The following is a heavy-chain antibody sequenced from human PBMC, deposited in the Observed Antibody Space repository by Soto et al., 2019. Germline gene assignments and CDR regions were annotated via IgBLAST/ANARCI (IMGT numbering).Heavy chain of an antibody. D-gene: IGHD3-10*01. Sequence: PSETLSLTCAVYGGSFSGYYWSWIRQPPGKGLEWIGEINHSGSTNYNPSLKSRATISVDTSKNQFSLKLSSVTAADTAVYYCARVGYGSGSYYPGPWGQGTLVTVSS. CDR3: ARVGYGSGSYYPGP. CDR2: INHSGST. V-gene: IGHV4-34*01. CDR1: GGSFSGYY. J-gene: IGHJ5*02.